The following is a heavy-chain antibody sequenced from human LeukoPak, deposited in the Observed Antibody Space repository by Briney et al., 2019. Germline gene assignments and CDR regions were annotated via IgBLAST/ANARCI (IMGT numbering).Heavy chain of an antibody. CDR2: IYYSGGT. V-gene: IGHV4-59*01. CDR3: ARLQGDSTAVFDY. CDR1: GGSISGDY. Sequence: SETLSLTCTVSGGSISGDYWSWIRQPPGKGLKWVAYIYYSGGTNYNPSLKSRVTISVDTSKNQFSLRLTSVTAADTAVYYCARLQGDSTAVFDYWGRGTLVSVSS. D-gene: IGHD2-21*01. J-gene: IGHJ4*02.